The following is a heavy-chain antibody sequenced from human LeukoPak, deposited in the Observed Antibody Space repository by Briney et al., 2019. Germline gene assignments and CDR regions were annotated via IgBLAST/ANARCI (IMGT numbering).Heavy chain of an antibody. Sequence: QAGGSLRLSCAASGFTFSGYWMHWVRQAPGKGLEWVANLKQDGSEKQFADSVKGRFTIYRDNAENSLYLQMNSLRAEDTAMYYCARGTIAAHGTDYWGQGTLVTVSS. CDR2: LKQDGSEK. CDR3: ARGTIAAHGTDY. V-gene: IGHV3-7*01. CDR1: GFTFSGYW. J-gene: IGHJ4*02. D-gene: IGHD6-13*01.